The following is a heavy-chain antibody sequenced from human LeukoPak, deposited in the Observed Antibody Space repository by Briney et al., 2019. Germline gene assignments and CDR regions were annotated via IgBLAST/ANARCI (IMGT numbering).Heavy chain of an antibody. CDR1: GFTFSSYA. Sequence: GGSLRLSCAASGFTFSSYAMSWVRQAPGKGLEWVSAISGSGGSTYYADSVKGRFTISRDNSKNTLYLQMNSLRAEDTAVYYCAKGLGYSSGWYGGYFQHWGQGTLVTVSS. CDR3: AKGLGYSSGWYGGYFQH. CDR2: ISGSGGST. J-gene: IGHJ1*01. D-gene: IGHD6-19*01. V-gene: IGHV3-23*01.